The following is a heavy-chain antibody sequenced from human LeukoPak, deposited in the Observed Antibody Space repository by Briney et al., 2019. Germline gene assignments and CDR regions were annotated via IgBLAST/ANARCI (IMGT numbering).Heavy chain of an antibody. CDR3: AKGGRYFDILTGYYAALYYFDY. Sequence: PGGSLRLSCAASGFTFSSYAVSWVRQAPGKGLEWVSGISGSGGSTDYADSVKGRFTISRDNSKNTLYLQMNSLRAEDTAVYYCAKGGRYFDILTGYYAALYYFDYWGQGTLVTVSS. D-gene: IGHD3-9*01. J-gene: IGHJ4*02. CDR1: GFTFSSYA. V-gene: IGHV3-23*01. CDR2: ISGSGGST.